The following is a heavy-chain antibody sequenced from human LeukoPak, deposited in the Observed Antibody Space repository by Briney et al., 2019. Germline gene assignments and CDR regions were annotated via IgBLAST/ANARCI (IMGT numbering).Heavy chain of an antibody. CDR2: INPNSGGT. CDR3: ARSPDYGGTYDY. CDR1: GYTFTSYY. J-gene: IGHJ4*02. Sequence: ASVKVSCKASGYTFTSYYMHWVRQAPGQGLEWMGWINPNSGGTNYAQKFQGRVTMTRDTSISTAYMELSRLRSDDTAVYYCARSPDYGGTYDYWGQGTLVTVSS. V-gene: IGHV1-2*02. D-gene: IGHD4-23*01.